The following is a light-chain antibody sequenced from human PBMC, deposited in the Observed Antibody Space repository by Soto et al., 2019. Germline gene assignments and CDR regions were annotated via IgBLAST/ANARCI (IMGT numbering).Light chain of an antibody. CDR1: QSSSTW. V-gene: IGKV1-5*03. Sequence: DIQMTKSPSTLSASVGDIVTITCRASQSSSTWLAWYQQKPWKATKLLIYKTSSLESGVPSRFSGSGSGTEFTLAVSSLQPDDFAIYYCQQYNGYSRAFGQGNKVDIK. CDR2: KTS. J-gene: IGKJ1*01. CDR3: QQYNGYSRA.